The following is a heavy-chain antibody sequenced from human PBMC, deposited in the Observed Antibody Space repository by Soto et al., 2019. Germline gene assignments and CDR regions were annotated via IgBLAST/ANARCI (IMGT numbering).Heavy chain of an antibody. D-gene: IGHD3-3*01. Sequence: PSETLSLTCTVSGDSVRSDSHYWSWIRQPPGKRLEWIGYIYHNGSTSYNPSLQSRVTMSINTPKNQFSLKLASVTAADTAIYYCAREGGVLRLSNWLDPWGQGTLVTVSS. CDR1: GDSVRSDSHY. CDR2: IYHNGST. V-gene: IGHV4-61*01. J-gene: IGHJ5*02. CDR3: AREGGVLRLSNWLDP.